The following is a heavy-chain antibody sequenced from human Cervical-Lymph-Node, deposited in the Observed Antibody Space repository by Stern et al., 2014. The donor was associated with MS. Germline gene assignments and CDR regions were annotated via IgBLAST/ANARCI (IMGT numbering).Heavy chain of an antibody. CDR2: IFYTRAT. Sequence: QVQLQESGPGLVRPSEILSLTCTVSGGSVNTPFYWDWIRQSPGKGLEWLGTIFYTRATNYNPSLESRTIMSLDTPTNDFPLTLIPVTAADTAVYFCARRRLMGTGFYYNVFDPWGQGILVTVSS. CDR3: ARRRLMGTGFYYNVFDP. D-gene: IGHD3-10*01. J-gene: IGHJ5*02. CDR1: GGSVNTPFY. V-gene: IGHV4-39*01.